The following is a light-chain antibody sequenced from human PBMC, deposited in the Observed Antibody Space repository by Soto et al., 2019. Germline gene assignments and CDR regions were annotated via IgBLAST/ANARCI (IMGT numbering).Light chain of an antibody. CDR2: DVS. J-gene: IGKJ4*01. CDR3: QQRSSWPVT. V-gene: IGKV3-11*01. Sequence: EIVLTQAPATLSLSPGERATLSCRASQSVNIYLAWYQQKPGQAPRLLIYDVSNRATGIPARFSGSGSGTDFTLPISSLEPEDFAVYYCQQRSSWPVTFGGGNKGEIK. CDR1: QSVNIY.